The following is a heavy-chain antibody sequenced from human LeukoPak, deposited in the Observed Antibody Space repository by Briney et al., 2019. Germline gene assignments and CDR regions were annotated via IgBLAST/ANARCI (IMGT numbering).Heavy chain of an antibody. CDR1: GFTFSSYG. J-gene: IGHJ3*02. V-gene: IGHV3-33*01. Sequence: GRSLGLSCAASGFTFSSYGMHWVRQAPGKGLEWVAVIWYDGSNKYYADSVKGRFTISRDNSKNTLYLQMNSLRAEDTAVYYCARERGYSYGLPRDAFDIWGQGTMVTVSS. D-gene: IGHD5-18*01. CDR3: ARERGYSYGLPRDAFDI. CDR2: IWYDGSNK.